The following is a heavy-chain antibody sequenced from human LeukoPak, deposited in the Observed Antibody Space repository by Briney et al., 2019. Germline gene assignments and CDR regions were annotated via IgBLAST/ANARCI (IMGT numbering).Heavy chain of an antibody. CDR1: GGSISSYY. J-gene: IGHJ4*02. CDR2: IYYSGST. Sequence: PSETLSLTCTVSGGSISSYYWSWIRQPPGKGLEWIGYIYYSGSTNYNPSLKSRVTTSVDTSKNQFSLKLSSVTAADTAVYYCAREYCSRTSCYFDYWGQGTLVTVSS. CDR3: AREYCSRTSCYFDY. V-gene: IGHV4-59*01. D-gene: IGHD2-2*01.